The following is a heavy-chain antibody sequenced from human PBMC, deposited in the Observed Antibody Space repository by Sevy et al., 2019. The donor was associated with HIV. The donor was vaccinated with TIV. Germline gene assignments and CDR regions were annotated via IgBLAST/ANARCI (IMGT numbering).Heavy chain of an antibody. Sequence: GGSLRLSCAASGFTFSSYAMSWVRQAPGKGLEWVSAISGSGGSTYYADSVKGRFTISRDNSKNTLYLQMNSLRAEDTAVYYCAKGHYGSGRNLDAFDIWGQGTMVTVSS. V-gene: IGHV3-23*01. CDR1: GFTFSSYA. J-gene: IGHJ3*02. CDR2: ISGSGGST. CDR3: AKGHYGSGRNLDAFDI. D-gene: IGHD3-10*01.